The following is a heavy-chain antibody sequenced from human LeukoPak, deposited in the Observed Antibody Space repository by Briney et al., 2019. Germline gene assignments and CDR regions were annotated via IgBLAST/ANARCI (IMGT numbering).Heavy chain of an antibody. CDR1: GYRFTSYW. Sequence: PGESLQISCKGSGYRFTSYWIGWVRQMPGKGLEWMGIIYPGDSDTRYSPSFQGQVTISADKSISIAYLQWSSLKASDTAMYYCARYCSGGSCYSHSLDYWGQGTLVTVSS. CDR3: ARYCSGGSCYSHSLDY. D-gene: IGHD2-15*01. V-gene: IGHV5-51*01. CDR2: IYPGDSDT. J-gene: IGHJ4*02.